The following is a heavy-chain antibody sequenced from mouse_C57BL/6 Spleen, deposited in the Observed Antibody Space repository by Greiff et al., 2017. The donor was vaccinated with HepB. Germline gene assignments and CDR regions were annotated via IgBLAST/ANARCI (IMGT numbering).Heavy chain of an antibody. V-gene: IGHV1-64*01. CDR3: ARCPHWDVDYFDY. CDR1: GYTFTSYW. CDR2: IHPNSGST. J-gene: IGHJ2*01. D-gene: IGHD4-1*01. Sequence: VQLQQPGAELVKPGASVKLSCKASGYTFTSYWMHWVKQRPGQGLEWIGMIHPNSGSTNYNEKFKSKATLTVDKSSSTAYMQLSSLTSEDSAVYYCARCPHWDVDYFDYWGQGTTLTVSS.